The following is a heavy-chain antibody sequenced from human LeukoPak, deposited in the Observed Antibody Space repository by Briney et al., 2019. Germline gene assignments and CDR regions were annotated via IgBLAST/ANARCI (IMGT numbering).Heavy chain of an antibody. CDR2: VTGSYESI. Sequence: PGGSLRLSCAASGFTFSTHAMSWVRQAPGKGLEWVASVTGSYESIYYADSVKGRFTISRENSKNKLYLQMNSLRAEDTAIYYCAEFWGYCSNSSCYTVDYWGQGTLVTVSS. D-gene: IGHD2-2*01. V-gene: IGHV3-23*01. J-gene: IGHJ4*02. CDR3: AEFWGYCSNSSCYTVDY. CDR1: GFTFSTHA.